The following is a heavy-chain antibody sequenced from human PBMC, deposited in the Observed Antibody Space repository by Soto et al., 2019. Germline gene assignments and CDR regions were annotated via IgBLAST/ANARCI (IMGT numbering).Heavy chain of an antibody. J-gene: IGHJ4*01. Sequence: GSLRLSCAASGFTFSSYAMSWVRQAPGKGLEWVSAISGSGGSTYYADSVKGRFTISRDNSKNTLYLQMNSLRAEDTAVYYCAKGNLPLEXLLSPIDYWGNGTLVTVSS. CDR3: AKGNLPLEXLLSPIDY. V-gene: IGHV3-23*01. CDR1: GFTFSSYA. D-gene: IGHD3-3*01. CDR2: ISGSGGST.